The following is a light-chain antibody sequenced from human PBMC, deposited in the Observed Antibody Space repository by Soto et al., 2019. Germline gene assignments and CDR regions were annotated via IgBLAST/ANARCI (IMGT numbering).Light chain of an antibody. CDR1: LGISGY. J-gene: IGKJ4*01. V-gene: IGKV1-9*01. Sequence: DIQLTQSPSFLSASVGDRVTMTCRASLGISGYLAWYQQKPGKVPRLLIYSAFSLQSGVPSRFSGSGSGTEFTLTISSLQPEDFASYYCQQLDRYPFTFGGGTKVEI. CDR3: QQLDRYPFT. CDR2: SAF.